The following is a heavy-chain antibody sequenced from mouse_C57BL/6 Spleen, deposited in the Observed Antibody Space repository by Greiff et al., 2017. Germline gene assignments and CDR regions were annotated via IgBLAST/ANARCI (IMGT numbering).Heavy chain of an antibody. Sequence: QVQLQQPGAELVMPGASVKLSCKASGYTFTSYWMHWVKQRPGQGLEWIGEIDPSDSYTNYNQKFKGKSTLTVDKSSSTAYMQLSSLTSEDSTGYYCARSGFDYWGQGTTLTVSS. J-gene: IGHJ2*01. CDR2: IDPSDSYT. V-gene: IGHV1-69*01. CDR1: GYTFTSYW. CDR3: ARSGFDY.